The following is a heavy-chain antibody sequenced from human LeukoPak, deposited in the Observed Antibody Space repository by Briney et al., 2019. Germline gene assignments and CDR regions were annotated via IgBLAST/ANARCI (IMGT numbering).Heavy chain of an antibody. CDR1: GVSISTHY. Sequence: SETLSLTCTVSGVSISTHYWSWIRQPPGKGLEWVAYVSHNGGTNYTRPLQSRLTLSVATSKKKFSLNLNYATAADTAVYYCAGLYESDGGFLDYWGQGKMVAVSS. CDR2: VSHNGGT. J-gene: IGHJ4*02. V-gene: IGHV4-59*11. CDR3: AGLYESDGGFLDY. D-gene: IGHD2-21*01.